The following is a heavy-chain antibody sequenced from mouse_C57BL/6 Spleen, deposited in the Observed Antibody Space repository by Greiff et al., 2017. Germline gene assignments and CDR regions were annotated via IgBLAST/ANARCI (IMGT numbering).Heavy chain of an antibody. CDR3: ERTVRGGYALDY. CDR2: IYPSDSET. CDR1: GYTFTSYW. D-gene: IGHD1-1*01. V-gene: IGHV1-61*01. Sequence: QVQLQQPGAELVRPGSSVKLSCKASGYTFTSYWMDWVKQRPGQGLEWIGNIYPSDSETHYKQKFKDKATLAVAKSYSTAYMQLCSLTSEDSAVYYCERTVRGGYALDYWGQGTSVTVSS. J-gene: IGHJ4*01.